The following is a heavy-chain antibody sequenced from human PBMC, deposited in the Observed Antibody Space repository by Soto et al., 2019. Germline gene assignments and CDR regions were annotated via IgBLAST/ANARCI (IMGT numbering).Heavy chain of an antibody. CDR2: IIPILGIA. V-gene: IGHV1-69*08. D-gene: IGHD3-10*01. J-gene: IGHJ6*04. CDR3: ARDRYGSGASDV. Sequence: QVQLVQSGAEVKKPGSSVKVSCKASGGTFSSYTISWVRQAPGQGLEWMGRIIPILGIANYAQKFQGRVTITADKSTSTAYMELSSLRYEDTAVYYCARDRYGSGASDVWGKGTTVTVSS. CDR1: GGTFSSYT.